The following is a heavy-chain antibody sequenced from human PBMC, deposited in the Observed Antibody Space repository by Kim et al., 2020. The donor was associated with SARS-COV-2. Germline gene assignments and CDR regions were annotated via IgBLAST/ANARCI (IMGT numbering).Heavy chain of an antibody. D-gene: IGHD2-8*01. CDR3: AGSMVYAAPNGAFDI. Sequence: GGSLRLSCAASGFTFSSYWMSWVRQAPGKGLEWVANIKQDGSEKYYVDSVKGRFTISRDNAKNSLYLQMNSLRAEDTAVYYCAGSMVYAAPNGAFDIWGQGTMVTVSS. CDR2: IKQDGSEK. V-gene: IGHV3-7*03. CDR1: GFTFSSYW. J-gene: IGHJ3*02.